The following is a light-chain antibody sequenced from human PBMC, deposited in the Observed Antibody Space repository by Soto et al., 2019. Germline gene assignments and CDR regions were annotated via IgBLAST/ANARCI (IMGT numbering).Light chain of an antibody. Sequence: SALTQPAPLSGSPGQSITISCTGNSSDVGGYNYVSWYQQHPGKAPKLMIYDVSNRPSGVSNRFSGSKSGNTASLTISGLQAEDEADYYCSSYTSSSTYVFGTGTKVTVL. CDR1: SSDVGGYNY. CDR2: DVS. V-gene: IGLV2-14*01. CDR3: SSYTSSSTYV. J-gene: IGLJ1*01.